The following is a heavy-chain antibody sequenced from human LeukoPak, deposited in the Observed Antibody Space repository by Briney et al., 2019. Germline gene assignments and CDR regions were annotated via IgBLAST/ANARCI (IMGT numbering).Heavy chain of an antibody. CDR1: GFAFSSYG. Sequence: GGSLRLSCAASGFAFSSYGMHWVRQAPGKGLEWLTFIRYDGSNKYYADSVKGRFTISRDNSNNTLYLQMNGLRGEDTAVYFCAKDDGTSWYYFDYWGQGTLVTVSS. CDR2: IRYDGSNK. J-gene: IGHJ4*02. V-gene: IGHV3-30*02. CDR3: AKDDGTSWYYFDY. D-gene: IGHD5-24*01.